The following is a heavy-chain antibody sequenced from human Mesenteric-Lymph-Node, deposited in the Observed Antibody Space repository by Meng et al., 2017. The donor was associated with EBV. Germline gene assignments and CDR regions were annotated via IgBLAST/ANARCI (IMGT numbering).Heavy chain of an antibody. CDR2: ISPFNGNT. Sequence: QFQRWQLGAECEKPGASSTVSCKASGYIFNHYGISWLRQAPGQGLEWMGWISPFNGNTNYAQNLQDRVTMTTDTSTTTAYMELRNLRSDDTAVYYCARDVLGSSDYWGQGTLVTVSS. CDR3: ARDVLGSSDY. V-gene: IGHV1-18*01. CDR1: GYIFNHYG. D-gene: IGHD1-26*01. J-gene: IGHJ4*02.